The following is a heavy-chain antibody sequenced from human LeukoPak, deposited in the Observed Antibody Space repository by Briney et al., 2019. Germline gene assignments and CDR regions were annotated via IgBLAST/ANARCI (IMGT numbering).Heavy chain of an antibody. CDR2: ISYDGSNK. CDR1: GFTFSSYA. CDR3: AREVCLRSTSCYFCEGCGMDV. D-gene: IGHD2-2*01. V-gene: IGHV3-30*14. J-gene: IGHJ6*02. Sequence: TGGSLRLSCAASGFTFSSYAMHWVRQAPGKGLEWVAVISYDGSNKYYADSVKGRFTISRDNSKNTLYLQMNSLRAEDTAVYYCAREVCLRSTSCYFCEGCGMDVWGQGTTVTVSS.